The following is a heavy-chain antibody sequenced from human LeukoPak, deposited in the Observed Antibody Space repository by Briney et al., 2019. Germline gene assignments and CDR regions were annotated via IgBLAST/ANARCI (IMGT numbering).Heavy chain of an antibody. Sequence: SETLSLTCIVSGGSISSSGYYWGWIRQPPGKGLEWIGSINYSGTTYYDPSLRSRVTISVDTSKNQFSLKLSSVTAADTAVYYCARVDIVIVPSANFDCWGQGTLVTVSS. CDR3: ARVDIVIVPSANFDC. J-gene: IGHJ4*02. V-gene: IGHV4-39*01. D-gene: IGHD2-2*01. CDR1: GGSISSSGYY. CDR2: INYSGTT.